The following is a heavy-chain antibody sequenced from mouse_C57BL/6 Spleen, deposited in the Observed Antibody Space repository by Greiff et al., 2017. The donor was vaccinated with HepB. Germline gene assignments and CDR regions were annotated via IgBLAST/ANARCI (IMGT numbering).Heavy chain of an antibody. CDR2: IHPNSGST. CDR3: ARSDGYYYFDY. D-gene: IGHD2-3*01. J-gene: IGHJ2*01. V-gene: IGHV1-64*01. Sequence: VQLQQPGAELVKPGASVKLSCKASGYTFTSYWMHWVKQRPGQGLEWIGMIHPNSGSTNYNEKFKSKATLTVYKSSSTAYMQLSSLTSEDSAVYYCARSDGYYYFDYWGQGTTLTVSS. CDR1: GYTFTSYW.